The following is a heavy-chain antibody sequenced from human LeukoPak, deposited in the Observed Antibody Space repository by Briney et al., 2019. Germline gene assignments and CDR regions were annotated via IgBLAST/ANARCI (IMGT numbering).Heavy chain of an antibody. CDR1: GYTFTAYY. Sequence: ASVKVSCKTSGYTFTAYYIHWVRQAPGQGLEWMGWMQANSGGTNYAQKFQGRVTMIRDTSISTAHMELTSLTSDDTAVYYCVREMHGFSAFDLWGPGAMVTVSS. D-gene: IGHD3-3*01. J-gene: IGHJ3*01. CDR3: VREMHGFSAFDL. CDR2: MQANSGGT. V-gene: IGHV1-2*02.